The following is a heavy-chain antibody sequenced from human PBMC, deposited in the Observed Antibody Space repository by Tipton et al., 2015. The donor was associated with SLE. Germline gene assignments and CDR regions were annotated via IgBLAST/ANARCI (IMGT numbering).Heavy chain of an antibody. J-gene: IGHJ4*02. CDR1: GFTFSSYA. CDR2: ISGSGGST. V-gene: IGHV3-23*01. Sequence: SLRLSCAASGFTFSSYAMSWVRQAPGKGLEWVSAISGSGGSTYYADSVKGRFTISRDNSKNTLYLQMNSLRAEDTAVYYCAKDIRSGWYGFDYWGQGTLVTVSS. D-gene: IGHD6-19*01. CDR3: AKDIRSGWYGFDY.